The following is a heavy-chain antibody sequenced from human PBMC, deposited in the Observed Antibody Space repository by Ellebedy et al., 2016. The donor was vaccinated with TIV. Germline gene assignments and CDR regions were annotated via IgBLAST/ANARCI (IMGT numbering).Heavy chain of an antibody. V-gene: IGHV1-18*01. CDR1: GYTFTTYG. Sequence: ASVKVSXKASGYTFTTYGISWVRQAPGRGPEWMGWINVYQGVTNYSPKFQGRVIITTDSSTNTAYMDLRSLRSEDTAVYYCARDTAGRGRFDPWGQGTLVTVSS. CDR3: ARDTAGRGRFDP. D-gene: IGHD1-26*01. J-gene: IGHJ5*02. CDR2: INVYQGVT.